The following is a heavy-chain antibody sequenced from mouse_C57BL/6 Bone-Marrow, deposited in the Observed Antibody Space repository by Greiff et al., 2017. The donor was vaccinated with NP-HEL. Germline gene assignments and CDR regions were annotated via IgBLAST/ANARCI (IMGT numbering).Heavy chain of an antibody. CDR3: ARKGSLRIYYAMDY. D-gene: IGHD1-2*01. Sequence: VQLQQPGAELVKPGASVKLSCKASGYTFTSYWMQWVKQRPGQGLEWIGEIDPSDSYTNYNQKFKGKATLTVDTSSSTAYMQLSSLTSEDSAVYYCARKGSLRIYYAMDYWGQGTSVTVSS. V-gene: IGHV1-50*01. CDR1: GYTFTSYW. J-gene: IGHJ4*01. CDR2: IDPSDSYT.